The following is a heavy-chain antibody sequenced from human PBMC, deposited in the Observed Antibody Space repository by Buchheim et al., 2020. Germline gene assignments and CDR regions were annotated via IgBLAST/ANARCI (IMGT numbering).Heavy chain of an antibody. J-gene: IGHJ6*02. CDR2: IWYDGSNK. CDR3: ARPYVGGYVPPFDYYYYGMDV. D-gene: IGHD5-12*01. V-gene: IGHV3-33*01. Sequence: VQLVESGGGVVQPGRSLRLSCAASGFTFSSYGMHWVRQAPGKGLEWVAVIWYDGSNKYYADSVKGRFTISRDNSKNTLYLQMNSLRAEDTAVYYCARPYVGGYVPPFDYYYYGMDVWGQGTT. CDR1: GFTFSSYG.